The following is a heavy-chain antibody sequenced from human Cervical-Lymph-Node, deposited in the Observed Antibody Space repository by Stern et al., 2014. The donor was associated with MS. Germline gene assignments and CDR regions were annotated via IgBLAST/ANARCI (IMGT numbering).Heavy chain of an antibody. CDR1: GYTFTSYN. CDR3: ARALLYYDSSPIHH. J-gene: IGHJ1*01. D-gene: IGHD3-22*01. Sequence: MQLVESGAEVKKPGASVKVSCKASGYTFTSYNMHWVRQAPGQGLEWMGIINPSGGSITYAQKFQGRVTMTRDTSTSTVYMELSSLRSEDTAVYYCARALLYYDSSPIHHWGQGTLVTVSA. CDR2: INPSGGSI. V-gene: IGHV1-46*01.